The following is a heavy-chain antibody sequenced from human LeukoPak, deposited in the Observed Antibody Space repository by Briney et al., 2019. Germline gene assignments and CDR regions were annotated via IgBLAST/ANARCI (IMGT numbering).Heavy chain of an antibody. Sequence: ASVKVSCKVSGYTLTELSMHWVRQAPGKGLEWRGGFDPEDGETIYAQKFQGRVTMTEDTSTDTAYMELSSLRPEDTAVYYCATFTSNYDFWSGYYRGGFWAFDIWGQGTMVTVSS. D-gene: IGHD3-3*01. V-gene: IGHV1-24*01. J-gene: IGHJ3*02. CDR1: GYTLTELS. CDR3: ATFTSNYDFWSGYYRGGFWAFDI. CDR2: FDPEDGET.